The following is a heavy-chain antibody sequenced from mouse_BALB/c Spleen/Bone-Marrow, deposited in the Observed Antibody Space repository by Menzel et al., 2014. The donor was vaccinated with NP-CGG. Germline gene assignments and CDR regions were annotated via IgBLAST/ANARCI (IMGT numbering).Heavy chain of an antibody. Sequence: EVQLQESGGGLVKSGGSLKLSCAASGFSFSSYGMSWVRQTPEKRLEWVATISGDGRYTFYSDSVKGRFTISRDNAKNNLYLQLSSLRAEDTALYYCARHAYYDQTEVSFVYWGQGTLVTVSA. CDR1: GFSFSSYG. D-gene: IGHD2-4*01. V-gene: IGHV5-9-2*01. CDR3: ARHAYYDQTEVSFVY. CDR2: ISGDGRYT. J-gene: IGHJ3*01.